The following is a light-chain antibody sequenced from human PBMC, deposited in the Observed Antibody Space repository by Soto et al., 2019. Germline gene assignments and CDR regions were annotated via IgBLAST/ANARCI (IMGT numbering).Light chain of an antibody. V-gene: IGKV3-20*01. Sequence: EIVLTQSPGTLSLSPGERATLSCRTSQSVSDNQLAWYQQKPGQAPRLLIYDVSSRATTIPDRFSGSGSGTEFILTISSLQPDDFATYYCQQYKTYSGTFGQGTKVDIK. J-gene: IGKJ1*01. CDR2: DVS. CDR3: QQYKTYSGT. CDR1: QSVSDNQ.